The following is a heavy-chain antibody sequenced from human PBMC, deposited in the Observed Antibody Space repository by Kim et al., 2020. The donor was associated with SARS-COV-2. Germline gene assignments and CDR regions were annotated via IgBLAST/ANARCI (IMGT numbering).Heavy chain of an antibody. CDR1: GFSVNGYC. CDR3: AKGFYGGDSYGRHFDY. V-gene: IGHV3-23*03. D-gene: IGHD2-21*02. CDR2: VENGGRRL. J-gene: IGHJ4*02. Sequence: GGSLRLSCAASGFSVNGYCRCWDRQSVGKGREWVSSVENGGRRLHYEGSVKGRFTISRDDSKNTLYLQMNSLRAEDTAIYFCAKGFYGGDSYGRHFDYWGQGTLVTVSS.